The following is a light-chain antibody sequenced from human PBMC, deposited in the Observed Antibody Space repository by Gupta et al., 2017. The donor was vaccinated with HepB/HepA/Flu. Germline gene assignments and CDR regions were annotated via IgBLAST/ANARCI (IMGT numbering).Light chain of an antibody. J-gene: IGLJ3*02. CDR2: EVS. V-gene: IGLV2-14*01. CDR3: TSYTSSTSLV. CDR1: SSDVGSYKY. Sequence: QSALTQPAPVSGSPGQSITISCTGTSSDVGSYKYVSWYQQHPGKAPKLIIFEVSDRPSGVSNRFSGSKAGNTAFLTISGLQAEDEADYYCTSYTSSTSLVFGGGTKLTVL.